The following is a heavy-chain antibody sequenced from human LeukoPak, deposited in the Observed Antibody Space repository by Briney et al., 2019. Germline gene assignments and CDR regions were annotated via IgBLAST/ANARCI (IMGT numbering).Heavy chain of an antibody. CDR2: INHSGST. D-gene: IGHD2-15*01. V-gene: IGHV4-34*01. CDR3: ARGVCSGGGCYGLFNY. CDR1: GGSVSGYY. J-gene: IGHJ4*02. Sequence: SEALSLTCAVYGGSVSGYYWSWIRQPPGKGVEWIGEINHSGSTNYNPSLKSRVTLSVDTSKKQFSLKLSSVTAADTAVYYCARGVCSGGGCYGLFNYWGQGNLVTVSS.